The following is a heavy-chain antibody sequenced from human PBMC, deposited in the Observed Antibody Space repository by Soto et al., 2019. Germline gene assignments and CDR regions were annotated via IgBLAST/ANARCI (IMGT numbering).Heavy chain of an antibody. Sequence: VEVSCRASGGPFTSYTISWVRQAPGQGLEWMGRIIPILGIANYAQKFQGRVTITADKSTSTAYMELRSLRSEDTAVYYCARYCSGGSCQSTWGRGTLVTVSS. CDR2: IIPILGIA. D-gene: IGHD2-15*01. CDR1: GGPFTSYT. V-gene: IGHV1-69*02. CDR3: ARYCSGGSCQST. J-gene: IGHJ5*02.